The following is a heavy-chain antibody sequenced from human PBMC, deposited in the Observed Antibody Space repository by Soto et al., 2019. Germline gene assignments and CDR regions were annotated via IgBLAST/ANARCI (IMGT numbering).Heavy chain of an antibody. J-gene: IGHJ6*02. D-gene: IGHD3-3*01. V-gene: IGHV4-30-4*01. CDR2: IYYSGST. Sequence: PSETLSLTCTVSGGSISSGDYYWSWIRQPPGKGLEWIGYIYYSGSTYYNPSLKSRVTISVDTSKNQFSLKLSSVTAADTAVYYCARDRSGYDFWSGYYYYYYGMDVWGQGTTVTVSS. CDR3: ARDRSGYDFWSGYYYYYYGMDV. CDR1: GGSISSGDYY.